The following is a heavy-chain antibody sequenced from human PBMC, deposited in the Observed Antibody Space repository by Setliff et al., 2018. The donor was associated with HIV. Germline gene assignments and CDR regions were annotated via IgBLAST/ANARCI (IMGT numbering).Heavy chain of an antibody. Sequence: SETLSLTCAVYGGSFSGYYWNWVRQPPGKGLEWIGEINVIRTTYNNPSLKSRVTFSADTSKNQFSLNLNSVTATDTAVYYCVRQGLTMNRGVPAPILYYFDYWGQGILVTVSS. CDR3: VRQGLTMNRGVPAPILYYFDY. CDR1: GGSFSGYY. V-gene: IGHV4-34*01. D-gene: IGHD3-10*01. J-gene: IGHJ4*02. CDR2: INVIRTT.